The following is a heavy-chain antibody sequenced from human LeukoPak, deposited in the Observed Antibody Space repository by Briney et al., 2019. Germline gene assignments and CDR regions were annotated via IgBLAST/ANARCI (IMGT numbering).Heavy chain of an antibody. V-gene: IGHV3-48*04. D-gene: IGHD5-18*01. CDR1: GFTFSSYS. CDR3: ARSGYSYGYLTDY. CDR2: ISSSSSTI. Sequence: GSLRLSCAASGFTFSSYSMNWVRQAPGKGLEWVSYISSSSSTIYYADSVKGRFTISRDNAKNSLYLQMNSLRGEDTAVYYCARSGYSYGYLTDYWGQGTLVTVSS. J-gene: IGHJ4*02.